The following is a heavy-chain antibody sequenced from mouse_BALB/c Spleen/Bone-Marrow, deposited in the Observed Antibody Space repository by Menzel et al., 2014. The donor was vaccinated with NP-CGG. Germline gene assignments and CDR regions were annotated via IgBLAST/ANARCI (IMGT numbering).Heavy chain of an antibody. CDR1: GYTFSNYW. CDR3: TTLARTNFDY. Sequence: VQLQQSGTVLARPGAAVKMSCKASGYTFSNYWMHWVKQRPGQGLVWIGTIYPGNSDTTYNQKFKGKAKLTAVTSTSTAYMDLSSLTNEDSAVYYCTTLARTNFDYWGQGTTLTVSS. CDR2: IYPGNSDT. D-gene: IGHD3-1*01. V-gene: IGHV1-5*01. J-gene: IGHJ2*01.